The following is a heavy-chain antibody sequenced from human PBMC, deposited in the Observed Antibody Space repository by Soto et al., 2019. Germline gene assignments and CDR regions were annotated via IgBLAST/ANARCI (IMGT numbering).Heavy chain of an antibody. D-gene: IGHD1-26*01. CDR2: IYPSYSDT. J-gene: IGHJ5*02. V-gene: IGHV5-51*01. Sequence: GESLKISCKGSGYSFISYWIFWVRQMPVKGLEFMGMIYPSYSDTRYSPSFQGHVTISSYNSVSTSYLQLISLKASDPAMYYCARGGAPYHYHWFDPWGQGTMVTVSS. CDR1: GYSFISYW. CDR3: ARGGAPYHYHWFDP.